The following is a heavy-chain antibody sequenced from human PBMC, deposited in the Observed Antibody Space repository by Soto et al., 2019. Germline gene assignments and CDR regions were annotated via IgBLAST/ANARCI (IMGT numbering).Heavy chain of an antibody. CDR2: IYSGGST. D-gene: IGHD3-3*01. Sequence: GGSLRLSCAASGFTVSSNYMSWVRQAPWKGLEWVSVIYSGGSTYYADSVKGRFTISRHNSKNTLYLQMNSLRAEDTAVYYCASTIFGVVIKLDAFDIWGQGTMVTVSS. J-gene: IGHJ3*02. CDR1: GFTVSSNY. CDR3: ASTIFGVVIKLDAFDI. V-gene: IGHV3-53*04.